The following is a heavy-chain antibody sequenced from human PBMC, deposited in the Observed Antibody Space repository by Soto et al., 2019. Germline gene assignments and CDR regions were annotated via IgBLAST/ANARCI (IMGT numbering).Heavy chain of an antibody. D-gene: IGHD2-15*01. Sequence: QVQLVESGGGVVQPGRSLRLSCAASGFTFSSYGMHWVRQAPGKGLEWVAGISYDGSNKYYADSVKGRFTISRDNSKNTLYLQMNSLRAEDTAVYYCAKGGGYCSGGSCYSSYWGQGTLVTVSS. V-gene: IGHV3-30*18. CDR1: GFTFSSYG. CDR3: AKGGGYCSGGSCYSSY. CDR2: ISYDGSNK. J-gene: IGHJ4*02.